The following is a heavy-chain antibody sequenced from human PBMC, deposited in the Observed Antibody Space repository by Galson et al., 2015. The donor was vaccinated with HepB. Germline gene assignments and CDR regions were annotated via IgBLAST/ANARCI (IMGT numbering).Heavy chain of an antibody. CDR2: IIPIFGTA. CDR3: AREGYSYGYGSAGGRSFYYFDY. Sequence: SVKVSCKASGGTFSSYAISWVRQAPGQGLEWMGGIIPIFGTANYAQKFQGRVTITADESTSTAYMELSSLRSEDTAVYYCAREGYSYGYGSAGGRSFYYFDYWGQGTLVTVSS. CDR1: GGTFSSYA. D-gene: IGHD5-18*01. V-gene: IGHV1-69*13. J-gene: IGHJ4*02.